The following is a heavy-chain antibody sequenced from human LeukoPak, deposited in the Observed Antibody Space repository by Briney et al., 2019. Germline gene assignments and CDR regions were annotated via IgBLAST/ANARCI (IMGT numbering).Heavy chain of an antibody. Sequence: PGGSLRLSCAASGFTLSDYNMHWVRQVPGKGLEWVSYISNSGSSIYYADSVKGRFTISRDNAKNSLYLQMNSLRPEDTAVYYCATPRGGKLLLDAFDIWGQGTIVSVSS. J-gene: IGHJ3*02. D-gene: IGHD1-26*01. CDR2: ISNSGSSI. V-gene: IGHV3-48*04. CDR1: GFTLSDYN. CDR3: ATPRGGKLLLDAFDI.